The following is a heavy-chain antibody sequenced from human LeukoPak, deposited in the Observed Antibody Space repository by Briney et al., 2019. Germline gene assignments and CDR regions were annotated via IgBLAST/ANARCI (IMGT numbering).Heavy chain of an antibody. CDR3: ARGVREYYDSSGYYRVAFDI. V-gene: IGHV4-4*07. CDR2: IYTSGST. Sequence: SETLSLTCTVSGGSISSYYWSWIRQPAGKGLEWIGRIYTSGSTNYNPSLKSRVTMSVDTSKNQSSLRLSSVTAADTAVYYCARGVREYYDSSGYYRVAFDIWGQGTMVTVSS. CDR1: GGSISSYY. J-gene: IGHJ3*02. D-gene: IGHD3-22*01.